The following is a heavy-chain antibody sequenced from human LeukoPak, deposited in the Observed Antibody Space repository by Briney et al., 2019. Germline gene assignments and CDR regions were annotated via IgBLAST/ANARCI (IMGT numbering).Heavy chain of an antibody. CDR2: INHSGST. V-gene: IGHV4-34*01. D-gene: IGHD2-15*01. CDR3: ARERGYCSGGSCYGYYFDY. CDR1: GGSFSGYY. J-gene: IGHJ4*02. Sequence: SETLSLTCAVYGGSFSGYYWSWIRQPPGKGLEWIGEINHSGSTNYDPSLKSRVTISVDTSKNQFSLKLSSVTAADTAVYYCARERGYCSGGSCYGYYFDYWGQGTLVTVSS.